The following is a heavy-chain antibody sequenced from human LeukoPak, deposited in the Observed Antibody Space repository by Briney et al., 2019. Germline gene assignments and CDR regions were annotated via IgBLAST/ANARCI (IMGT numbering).Heavy chain of an antibody. CDR2: IKSKTDGGTT. CDR1: GFTFTNVW. D-gene: IGHD1-1*01. CDR3: TTDNLGNWNDPLYYYGMDV. V-gene: IGHV3-15*01. J-gene: IGHJ6*02. Sequence: KSGGSLRLSCVVSGFTFTNVWINWVRQAPGKGLEWVGRIKSKTDGGTTDYAAPVKGRFTISRDESNNTLYLQMNSLKTEDTAVYYCTTDNLGNWNDPLYYYGMDVWGQGTTVTVSS.